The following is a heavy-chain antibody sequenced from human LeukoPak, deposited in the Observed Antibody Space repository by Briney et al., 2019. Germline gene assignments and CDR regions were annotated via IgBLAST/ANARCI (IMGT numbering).Heavy chain of an antibody. CDR3: TTQYCSSTSCYPVY. Sequence: GSLRLSCAASGFTFSKAWMNWVRQAPGKGLEWVGRIRSKTDGGTTDYAAPAKGRFTISRDDSKNTLYLQMSSLKTEDTAVYYCTTQYCSSTSCYPVYWGQGTLVTVSS. CDR1: GFTFSKAW. CDR2: IRSKTDGGTT. D-gene: IGHD2-2*01. J-gene: IGHJ4*02. V-gene: IGHV3-15*07.